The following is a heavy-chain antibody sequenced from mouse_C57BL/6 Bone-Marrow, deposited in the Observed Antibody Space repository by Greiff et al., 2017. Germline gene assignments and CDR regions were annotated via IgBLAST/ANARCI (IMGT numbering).Heavy chain of an antibody. Sequence: QVQLQQSGSELRSPGSSVKLSCKDFDSEVFPIAYMSWVRQKPGHGFEWIGGILPSIGRTIYGEKFEDKATLDADTLSNTAYLELNSLTSEDSAIYYCAREGNYYYGSSAFAYWGQGTLVTVSA. J-gene: IGHJ3*01. CDR2: ILPSIGRT. D-gene: IGHD1-1*01. CDR3: AREGNYYYGSSAFAY. CDR1: DSEVFPIAY. V-gene: IGHV15-2*01.